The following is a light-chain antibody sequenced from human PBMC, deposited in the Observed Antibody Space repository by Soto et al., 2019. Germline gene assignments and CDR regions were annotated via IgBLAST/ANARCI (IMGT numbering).Light chain of an antibody. Sequence: EIVLTQSPGTLSLSPGEGATLSCMASQSLSSSYLAWYQQKPGQAPRLLIYGASSRATGITDRFSVSVSGTDFTLTISRLEPEDFAVYYCQQSDISSLTFDQGTKVDIK. CDR3: QQSDISSLT. J-gene: IGKJ1*01. V-gene: IGKV3-20*01. CDR2: GAS. CDR1: QSLSSSY.